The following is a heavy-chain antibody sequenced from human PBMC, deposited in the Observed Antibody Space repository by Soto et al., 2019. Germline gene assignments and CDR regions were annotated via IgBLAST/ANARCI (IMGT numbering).Heavy chain of an antibody. CDR1: GDSVSSNSAA. V-gene: IGHV6-1*01. CDR3: ARESGVGLVGATFPFDY. D-gene: IGHD1-26*01. Sequence: KQSQTLSLTCAISGDSVSSNSAAWNWIRQSPSRGLEWLGRTYYRSKWYNDYAVSVKSRITINPDTSKNQFSLQLNSVTPEDTAVYYGARESGVGLVGATFPFDYWGQGTLVTVSS. J-gene: IGHJ4*02. CDR2: TYYRSKWYN.